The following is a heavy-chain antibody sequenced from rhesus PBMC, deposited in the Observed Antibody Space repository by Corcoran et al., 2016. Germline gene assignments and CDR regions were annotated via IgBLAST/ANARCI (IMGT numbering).Heavy chain of an antibody. CDR2: ISGNTGSP. Sequence: QLQLQESGPGLVKPSETLSLTCAVSGASISSNYWSWIRQPPGKGLEWIGRISGNTGSPDYNPSLKGRVTISTDTSKNQSSLKVSSVTAADTAVFYCARGHNRFDVWGPGVLVTVSS. J-gene: IGHJ5-1*01. CDR3: ARGHNRFDV. CDR1: GASISSNY. V-gene: IGHV4-173*01.